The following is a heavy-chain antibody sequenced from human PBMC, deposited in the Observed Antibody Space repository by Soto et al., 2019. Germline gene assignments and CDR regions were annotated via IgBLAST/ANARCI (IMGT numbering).Heavy chain of an antibody. CDR2: ISGSGGTT. CDR3: AKTANGWFSAFDI. Sequence: PGXSLRLSCAASGFRFGSYVMSWFRQAPGKGLEWVSAISGSGGTTYYADSVKGRFTFSRDNSKNTLYLQMNSLRAEDTAVYYCAKTANGWFSAFDIWGQGTMVTVSS. CDR1: GFRFGSYV. D-gene: IGHD6-19*01. V-gene: IGHV3-23*01. J-gene: IGHJ3*02.